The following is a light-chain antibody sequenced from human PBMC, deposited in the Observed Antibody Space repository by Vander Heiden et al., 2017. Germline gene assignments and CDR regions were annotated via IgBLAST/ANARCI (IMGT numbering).Light chain of an antibody. CDR1: SSDVGGYNY. CDR3: SSYTSSISYV. CDR2: EVS. V-gene: IGLV2-14*01. Sequence: QSALTQPASVSGSPGQSLTLSCTGTSSDVGGYNYVSWYQPQPGKAPKLMIYEVSNRPSGVSNRFSGSKSGNTASLTISGLQAEDEADYYCSSYTSSISYVFGTGTKVTVL. J-gene: IGLJ1*01.